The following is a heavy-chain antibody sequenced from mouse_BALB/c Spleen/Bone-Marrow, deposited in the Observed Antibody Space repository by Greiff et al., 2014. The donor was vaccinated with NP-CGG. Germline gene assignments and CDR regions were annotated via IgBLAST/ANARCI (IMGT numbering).Heavy chain of an antibody. CDR3: ARYDSGGYFDD. J-gene: IGHJ2*01. Sequence: VQLQQSGAELVKPGASVKLSCTASGFNIKDTYMHWVKQRPEQGLEWIGRIDPANGNTKYDPKFQGKSTITADASSNTAYLQLKSRTSEDDAVDYCARYDSGGYFDDWGQGTTVTVSS. D-gene: IGHD2-4*01. V-gene: IGHV14-3*02. CDR2: IDPANGNT. CDR1: GFNIKDTY.